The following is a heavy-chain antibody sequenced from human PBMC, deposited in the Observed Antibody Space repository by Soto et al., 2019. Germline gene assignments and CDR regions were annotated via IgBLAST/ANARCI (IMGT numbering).Heavy chain of an antibody. CDR1: GGSFSGYY. CDR3: ARRLYDFWSGYGMDV. V-gene: IGHV4-34*01. D-gene: IGHD3-3*01. Sequence: SETLSLTCAVYGGSFSGYYWSWIRQPPGKGLEWIGEINHSGITNYNPSLKSRVTISVDTSKNQFSLKLSSVTAADTAVYYCARRLYDFWSGYGMDVWGQGTTVTVSS. CDR2: INHSGIT. J-gene: IGHJ6*02.